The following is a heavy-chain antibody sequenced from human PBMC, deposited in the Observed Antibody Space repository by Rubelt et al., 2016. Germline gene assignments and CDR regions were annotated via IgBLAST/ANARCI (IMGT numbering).Heavy chain of an antibody. CDR3: AREAYQLLH. Sequence: RLTISRDNAKNSLYLQMNSLRAEDTAVYYCAREAYQLLHWGQGTLVTVSS. D-gene: IGHD2-2*01. V-gene: IGHV3-11*06. J-gene: IGHJ1*01.